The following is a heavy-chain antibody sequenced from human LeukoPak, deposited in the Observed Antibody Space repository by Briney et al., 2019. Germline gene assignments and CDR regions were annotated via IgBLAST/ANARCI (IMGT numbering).Heavy chain of an antibody. V-gene: IGHV4-39*07. CDR3: ARPSSSWYGPYNYYYYMDV. CDR1: GGSMSTTGYY. J-gene: IGHJ6*03. CDR2: AYYTGST. D-gene: IGHD6-13*01. Sequence: SETLSLACTVSGGSMSTTGYYWGWIRQPPGKGLEWIGRAYYTGSTYYNPSLKSLVTISVGTSKNQFSLKLSSVTAADTAVYYCARPSSSWYGPYNYYYYMDVWGKGTTVTVSS.